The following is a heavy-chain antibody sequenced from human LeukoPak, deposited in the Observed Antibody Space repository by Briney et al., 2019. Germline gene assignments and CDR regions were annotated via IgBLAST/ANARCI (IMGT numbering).Heavy chain of an antibody. CDR2: ISGSGGST. Sequence: PGGSLRLSCTASGVTFSSHVMSWVRQAPGKGLEWVSAISGSGGSTYYADSVKGRFTISRDNSKNTLYLQMNSLRAEDTAVYYCAKDLRIVVVVAATTGPNYDYWGQGTLVTVSS. J-gene: IGHJ4*02. V-gene: IGHV3-23*01. CDR3: AKDLRIVVVVAATTGPNYDY. CDR1: GVTFSSHV. D-gene: IGHD2-15*01.